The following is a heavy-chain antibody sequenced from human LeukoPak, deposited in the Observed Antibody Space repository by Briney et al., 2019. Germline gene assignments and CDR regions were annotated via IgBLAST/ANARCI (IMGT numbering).Heavy chain of an antibody. D-gene: IGHD6-13*01. Sequence: ASVKVSCKASGGTFSSYAISWVRQAPGQGLEWMGRIIPILGIANYAQKFQGRVTITADKSTSTAYMELSSLRSEDTAVYYCARAVGIAAAGPPLDVWGQGTTVTVSS. J-gene: IGHJ6*02. CDR2: IIPILGIA. CDR3: ARAVGIAAAGPPLDV. V-gene: IGHV1-69*04. CDR1: GGTFSSYA.